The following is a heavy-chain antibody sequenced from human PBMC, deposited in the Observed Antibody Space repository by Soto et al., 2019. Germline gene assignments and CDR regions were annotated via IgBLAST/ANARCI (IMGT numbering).Heavy chain of an antibody. J-gene: IGHJ6*02. Sequence: ASVKVSCRASGDTFTTNYIPWVRQAPGQGLEWMGRINPNNGATLYAQEFQGRLILTTDTSTSTVYMDLNSVKSEDSAVYYCASRVLCDMDVWGQGTTVTVSS. CDR3: ASRVLCDMDV. CDR2: INPNNGAT. CDR1: GDTFTTNY. V-gene: IGHV1-46*01. D-gene: IGHD2-21*01.